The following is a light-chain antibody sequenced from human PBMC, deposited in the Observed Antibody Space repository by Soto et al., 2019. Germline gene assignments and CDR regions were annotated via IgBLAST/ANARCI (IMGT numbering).Light chain of an antibody. CDR1: QSISNY. Sequence: DIPMTQSPSSLSASVGDSVTITCRASQSISNYLSWYQQKPGKAPKLLIFASSNLQSGVPSRFSGRKSGTDFTLTISGLQPEDFATYYCQQSYSRVTFGQGTKVEIK. CDR2: ASS. J-gene: IGKJ1*01. CDR3: QQSYSRVT. V-gene: IGKV1-39*01.